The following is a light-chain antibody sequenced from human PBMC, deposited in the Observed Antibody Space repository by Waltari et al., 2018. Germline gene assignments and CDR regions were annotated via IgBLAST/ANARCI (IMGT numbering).Light chain of an antibody. J-gene: IGLJ2*01. CDR2: AVS. V-gene: IGLV2-14*03. Sequence: HSALTQPASVSGSPGQSITISCTGTSSDVGGYNYVSWYQQHPGKAPKLMIYAVSNRPSGVSNRFSGSKSGNTASLTISWLQAEDEADYYCSSYISSDTLELFGGGTSLTVL. CDR1: SSDVGGYNY. CDR3: SSYISSDTLEL.